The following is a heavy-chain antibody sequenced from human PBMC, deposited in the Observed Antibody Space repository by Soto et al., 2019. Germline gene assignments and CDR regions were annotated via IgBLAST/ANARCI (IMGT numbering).Heavy chain of an antibody. CDR2: IYWDDDK. D-gene: IGHD3-10*01. Sequence: QTTLKESGPTLVKPTQTLTLTCTFSGFSRSTSEVGVGWIRQPPGKALEWLALIYWDDDKRYSPSLKSRLTTTKETSKSPVVLTMTNVDPVATATYYCAHRRGFSDSGSLHNGFAPWGQGTLVTVSS. J-gene: IGHJ5*02. CDR3: AHRRGFSDSGSLHNGFAP. CDR1: GFSRSTSEVG. V-gene: IGHV2-5*02.